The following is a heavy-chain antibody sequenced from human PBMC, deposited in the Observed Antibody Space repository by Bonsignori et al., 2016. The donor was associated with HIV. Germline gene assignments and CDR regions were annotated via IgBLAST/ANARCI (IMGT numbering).Heavy chain of an antibody. CDR2: TYSGGTT. V-gene: IGHV3-53*01. CDR3: ARGSWIVVVAAAGGAAFDI. J-gene: IGHJ3*02. Sequence: VRQAPGKGLQWVSVTYSGGTTYYSDSVKGRFTISRDNSKNTLYLQMNSLRVEDTAVYYCARGSWIVVVAAAGGAAFDIWGQGTMVAVSS. D-gene: IGHD2-2*01.